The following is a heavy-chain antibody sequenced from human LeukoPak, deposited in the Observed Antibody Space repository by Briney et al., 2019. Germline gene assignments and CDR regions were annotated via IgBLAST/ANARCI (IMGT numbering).Heavy chain of an antibody. J-gene: IGHJ4*02. CDR1: GFTFSSYA. Sequence: GGSLRLSCAASGFTFSSYAMSWVRQAPGKGLEWVSAISGSGGSTYYADSVKGRFTISRDNSKNTLYLQMNSLRAEDTAVYYCAKLGTSSGWYSYFDYWGQGTLATVSS. D-gene: IGHD6-19*01. CDR2: ISGSGGST. CDR3: AKLGTSSGWYSYFDY. V-gene: IGHV3-23*01.